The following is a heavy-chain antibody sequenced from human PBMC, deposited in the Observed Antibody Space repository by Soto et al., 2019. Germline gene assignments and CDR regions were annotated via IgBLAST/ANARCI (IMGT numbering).Heavy chain of an antibody. CDR1: GGTFSSYA. V-gene: IGHV1-69*13. J-gene: IGHJ6*02. CDR3: ARGGLPEAIGYYYYGMDV. CDR2: IIPIFGTA. Sequence: SVKVSCKASGGTFSSYAISWVRQAPGQGLEWMGGIIPIFGTANYAQKFQGRVTITADESTSTAYMELSSLRSEDTTVYYCARGGLPEAIGYYYYGMDVWGQGTTVTVSS. D-gene: IGHD2-2*01.